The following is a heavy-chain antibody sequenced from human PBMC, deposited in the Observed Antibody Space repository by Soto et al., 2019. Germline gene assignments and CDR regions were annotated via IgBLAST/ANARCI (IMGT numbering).Heavy chain of an antibody. D-gene: IGHD3-3*01. CDR3: ARNPHGDFAGGSI. V-gene: IGHV3-7*01. J-gene: IGHJ3*02. CDR1: GFTFRTYW. CDR2: ISPDGSGI. Sequence: EVQLVESGGGLVQPGGSLRLSCAVSGFTFRTYWMNWVRQAPGKGLEWVANISPDGSGIYYLDSVKGRFTISRDNAKNSLYLQMNSLRAEDTAVYYCARNPHGDFAGGSIWGQGTMVTVSS.